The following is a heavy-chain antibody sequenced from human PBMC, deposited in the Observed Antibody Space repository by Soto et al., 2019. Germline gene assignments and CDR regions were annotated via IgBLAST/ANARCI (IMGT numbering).Heavy chain of an antibody. Sequence: LSLTCTLSSGSVRAPDWWNWVRQSPDKGLEWIAEVHISGHSNYNPSLRSRVSVSIDSSKNQFYLNLNSVTAADTAIYYCARVRQGCSANNCYFDPWGQGTQVTVSS. J-gene: IGHJ5*01. V-gene: IGHV4-4*02. CDR3: ARVRQGCSANNCYFDP. D-gene: IGHD1-1*01. CDR2: VHISGHS. CDR1: SGSVRAPDW.